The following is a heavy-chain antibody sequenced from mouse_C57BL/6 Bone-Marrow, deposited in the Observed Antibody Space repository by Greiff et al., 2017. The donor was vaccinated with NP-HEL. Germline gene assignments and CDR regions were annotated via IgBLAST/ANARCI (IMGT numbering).Heavy chain of an antibody. CDR3: ARQGDY. J-gene: IGHJ4*01. CDR2: ISSGGSYT. CDR1: GFTFSSYG. Sequence: EVHLVESGGDLVKPGGSLKLSCAASGFTFSSYGMSWVRQTPDKMLEWVATISSGGSYTYYPDSVKGRFTISRDNAKNTLYLQMSSLKSEDTAMYYCARQGDYWGQGTSVTVSS. V-gene: IGHV5-6*01.